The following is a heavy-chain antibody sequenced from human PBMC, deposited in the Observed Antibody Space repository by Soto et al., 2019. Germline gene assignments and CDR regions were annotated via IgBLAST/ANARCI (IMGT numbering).Heavy chain of an antibody. CDR2: INPIGDAT. CDR1: GYTVTNYY. J-gene: IGHJ4*02. V-gene: IGHV1-46*04. Sequence: QVQLVQSGAEGKKPGASVKISCKASGYTVTNYYMHWVRQAPGQGLEWMGIINPIGDATTYAQKLQGRVTMTRDTSTSTVYMELSSLKSEDTAVYYCASPMTIVTRLGYWGQGTLVTVSS. CDR3: ASPMTIVTRLGY. D-gene: IGHD4-4*01.